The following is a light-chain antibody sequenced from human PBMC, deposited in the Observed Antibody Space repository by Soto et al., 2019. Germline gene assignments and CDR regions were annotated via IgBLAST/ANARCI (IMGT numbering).Light chain of an antibody. V-gene: IGKV1-27*01. CDR2: HTS. Sequence: IQMTQSPSSLSASVGDRVTITCRASQGIRNYVAWYQQKPGQVPSLLMYHTSTLQSGVPPRFSGSGSGTDFTLTISSLQPEDVATYYCQEYDTAPLTFGGGTKVEIK. J-gene: IGKJ4*01. CDR1: QGIRNY. CDR3: QEYDTAPLT.